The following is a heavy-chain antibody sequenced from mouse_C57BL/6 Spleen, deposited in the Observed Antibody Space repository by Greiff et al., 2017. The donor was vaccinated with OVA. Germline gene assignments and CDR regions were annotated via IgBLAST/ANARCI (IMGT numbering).Heavy chain of an antibody. D-gene: IGHD2-4*01. J-gene: IGHJ4*01. Sequence: VQRVESGAELVMPGASVKLSCKASGYTFTSYWMHWVKQRPGQGLEWIGEIDPSDSYTNYNQKFKGKSTLTVDKSSSTAYMQLSSLTSEDSAVYYCARGAYDYDRIDYWGQGTSVTVSS. CDR2: IDPSDSYT. V-gene: IGHV1-69*01. CDR1: GYTFTSYW. CDR3: ARGAYDYDRIDY.